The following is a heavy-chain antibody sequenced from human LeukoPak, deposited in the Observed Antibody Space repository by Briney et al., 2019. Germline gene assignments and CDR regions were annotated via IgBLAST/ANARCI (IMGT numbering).Heavy chain of an antibody. CDR3: ARAPPPPWELNFDY. D-gene: IGHD1-26*01. CDR1: GGSISSYY. Sequence: SSETLSLTCTVSGGSISSYYWSWIRQPPGKGLEWIGYIYYSGSTNYNPSLKSRVTISVDTSKNQFSLKLSSVTAADTAVYYCARAPPPPWELNFDYWGQGTLVTVSS. J-gene: IGHJ4*02. CDR2: IYYSGST. V-gene: IGHV4-59*01.